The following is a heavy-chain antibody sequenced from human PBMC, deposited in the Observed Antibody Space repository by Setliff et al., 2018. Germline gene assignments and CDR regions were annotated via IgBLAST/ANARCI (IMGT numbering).Heavy chain of an antibody. CDR2: IYYSGTT. V-gene: IGHV4-59*01. CDR1: GGSISSDY. CDR3: ARAGGFKGYYGSETIYHFDY. D-gene: IGHD3-10*01. J-gene: IGHJ4*02. Sequence: SETLSLTCTVSGGSISSDYWSWIRQSPGKGLEWIGYIYYSGTTNYNPSLKSRVIISVDTSKTQFSLRLSSVTAADTAVYFCARAGGFKGYYGSETIYHFDYWGQGTLVTVSS.